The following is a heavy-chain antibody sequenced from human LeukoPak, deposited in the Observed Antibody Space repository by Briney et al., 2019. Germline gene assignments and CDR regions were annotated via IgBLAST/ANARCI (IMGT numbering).Heavy chain of an antibody. D-gene: IGHD2-2*01. J-gene: IGHJ4*02. CDR1: GFTFSSYA. V-gene: IGHV3-23*01. Sequence: PGGSLRLSCAASGFTFSSYAMSWVRQAPGKGLEWVSAISGSGGSTYYADSVKGRFPISRDNSKNTLYLQMNSLRAEDTAVDYCAKERGIVVVPAAMVVWGQGTLVTVSS. CDR3: AKERGIVVVPAAMVV. CDR2: ISGSGGST.